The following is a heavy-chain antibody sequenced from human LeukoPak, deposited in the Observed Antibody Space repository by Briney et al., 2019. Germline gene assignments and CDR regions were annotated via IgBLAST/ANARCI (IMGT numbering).Heavy chain of an antibody. CDR1: GGSSSGYY. J-gene: IGHJ4*02. CDR3: ARRPGYSSREFDY. D-gene: IGHD6-13*01. V-gene: IGHV4-34*01. CDR2: INHSGST. Sequence: SETLSLTCAVHGGSSSGYYWSWIRQPPGKGLEWIGEINHSGSTNYNPSLKSRVTISVDTSKNQFSLKLSSVTAADTAVYYCARRPGYSSREFDYWGQGTLVTVSS.